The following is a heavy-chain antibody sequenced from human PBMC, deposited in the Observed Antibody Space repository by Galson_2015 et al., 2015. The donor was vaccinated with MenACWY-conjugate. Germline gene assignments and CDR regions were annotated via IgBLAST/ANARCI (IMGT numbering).Heavy chain of an antibody. V-gene: IGHV3-30*03. CDR2: ISYDGSNK. Sequence: SLRLSCAASGFTFSSYGMHWVRQAPGKGLEWMAVISYDGSNKYYADSVKGRFTISRDNSKNTLYLQMNSLRAEDTAVYYCAQDLAAAGPPGFDYWGQGTLVTVSS. CDR3: AQDLAAAGPPGFDY. CDR1: GFTFSSYG. D-gene: IGHD6-13*01. J-gene: IGHJ4*02.